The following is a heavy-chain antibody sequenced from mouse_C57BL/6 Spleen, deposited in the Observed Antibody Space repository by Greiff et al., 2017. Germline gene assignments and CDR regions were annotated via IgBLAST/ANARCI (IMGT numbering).Heavy chain of an antibody. CDR3: ARRPLYAMDY. CDR1: GFTFSDYG. CDR2: ISSGSSTL. V-gene: IGHV5-17*01. J-gene: IGHJ4*01. Sequence: EVQRVESGGGLVKPGGSLKLSCAASGFTFSDYGMHWVRQAPEKGLEWVAYISSGSSTLYYADTVKGRFTISRDNAKNTLFLQMTSLRSEDTAIYYCARRPLYAMDYWGQGTSVTVSS.